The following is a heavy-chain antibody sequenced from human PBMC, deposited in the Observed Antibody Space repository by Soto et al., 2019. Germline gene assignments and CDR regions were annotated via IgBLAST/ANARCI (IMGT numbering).Heavy chain of an antibody. CDR3: AKDEKATYYDFWSGYYWGPYGMDV. V-gene: IGHV3-23*01. J-gene: IGHJ6*02. CDR2: ISGSGGST. Sequence: QPGGSLRLSCAASGFTFSSYAMSWVRQAPGKGLEWVSAISGSGGSTYYADSVKGRSTISRDNSKNTLYLQMNSLRAEDTAVYYCAKDEKATYYDFWSGYYWGPYGMDVWGQGTTVTVSS. D-gene: IGHD3-3*01. CDR1: GFTFSSYA.